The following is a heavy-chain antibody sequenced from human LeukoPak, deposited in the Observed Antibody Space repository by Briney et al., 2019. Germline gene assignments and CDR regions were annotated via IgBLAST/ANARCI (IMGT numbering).Heavy chain of an antibody. J-gene: IGHJ5*02. D-gene: IGHD1-1*01. V-gene: IGHV4-39*01. CDR3: ARQQLTEVAP. CDR1: GGSISDGVYY. CDR2: IYYSGST. Sequence: MPSETLSLTCTVSGGSISDGVYYWNWIRQSPGKGLEWIGSIYYSGSTYYNPSLKSRVTISVDTSKNQFSLKLSSVIAADTAVYYCARQQLTEVAPWGQETLVTVSS.